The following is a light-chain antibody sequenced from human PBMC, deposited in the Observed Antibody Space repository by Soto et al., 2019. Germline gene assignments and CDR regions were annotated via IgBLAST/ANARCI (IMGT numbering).Light chain of an antibody. J-gene: IGKJ3*01. Sequence: EIVLTQSPATLSLSPGERATLSCWASQRVSSSLAWYQQKPGQAPRLLIYDASNRATGIPARFSGSGSGTDFTLTISSLEPEDFAVYYCQHRTNWRFTFGPETKVDIK. CDR3: QHRTNWRFT. CDR1: QRVSSS. V-gene: IGKV3-11*01. CDR2: DAS.